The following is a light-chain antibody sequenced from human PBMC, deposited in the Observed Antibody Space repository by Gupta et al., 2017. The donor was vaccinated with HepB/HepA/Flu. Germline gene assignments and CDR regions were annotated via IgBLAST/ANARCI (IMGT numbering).Light chain of an antibody. V-gene: IGKV3-15*01. Sequence: EVVITHSPGTLSVSPGERITLSCRASQSLKGNLAWYQQRPGQAPRLVIFGVSSRAPDIPARFTGSESGTEFTLTSSSLQSEDFAVYYCQQYNDWPYTFGQGTKLEIK. CDR1: QSLKGN. J-gene: IGKJ2*01. CDR3: QQYNDWPYT. CDR2: GVS.